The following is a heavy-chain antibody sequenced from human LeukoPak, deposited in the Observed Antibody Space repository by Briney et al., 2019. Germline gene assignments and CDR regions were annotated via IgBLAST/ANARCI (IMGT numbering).Heavy chain of an antibody. V-gene: IGHV4-39*07. Sequence: SETLSLTCTVSGGSISSSSYYWGWIRQPPGKGLEWIGSIYYSGSTYYNPSLKSRVTISVDTSKNQFSLKLSSVTAADTAVYYCARARTDYGDYSDYYGMDVWGQGTTVTVSS. CDR2: IYYSGST. CDR3: ARARTDYGDYSDYYGMDV. CDR1: GGSISSSSYY. J-gene: IGHJ6*02. D-gene: IGHD4-17*01.